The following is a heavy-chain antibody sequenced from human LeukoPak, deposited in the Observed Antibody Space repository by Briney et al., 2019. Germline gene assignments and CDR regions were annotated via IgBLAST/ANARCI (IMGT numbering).Heavy chain of an antibody. CDR3: ARQRFSTMVVVVIGEFDY. CDR2: ISSGGSTI. Sequence: GGSLRLSCAASGFTFSSYEMNWVRQAPGKGLEWVSYISSGGSTIYYADSVKGRFTISRDNAKNSLYLQMNSLRAEDTAVYYCARQRFSTMVVVVIGEFDYWGQGTLVTVSS. CDR1: GFTFSSYE. J-gene: IGHJ4*02. D-gene: IGHD3-22*01. V-gene: IGHV3-48*03.